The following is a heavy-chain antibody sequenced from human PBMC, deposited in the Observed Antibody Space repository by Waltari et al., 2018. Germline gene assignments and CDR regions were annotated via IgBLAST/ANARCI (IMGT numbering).Heavy chain of an antibody. V-gene: IGHV4-61*02. CDR1: GGSISSGSYY. Sequence: QVQLQESGPGLVKPSQTLSLTCTVSGGSISSGSYYWSWIRQPAGKGLEWIGRIYTSGSTNYNPSLESRVTISVDTSKNQFSLKLSSVTAADTAVYYCARAYYMDVWGKGTTVTVSS. CDR3: ARAYYMDV. J-gene: IGHJ6*03. CDR2: IYTSGST.